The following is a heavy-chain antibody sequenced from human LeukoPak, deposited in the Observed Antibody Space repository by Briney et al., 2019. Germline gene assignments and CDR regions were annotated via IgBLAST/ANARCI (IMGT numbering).Heavy chain of an antibody. V-gene: IGHV3-21*01. CDR2: ISGSSSCI. D-gene: IGHD6-19*01. Sequence: GGSLGLSCAASGFTFSSYSMNWVRQAPGKGLEWVSSISGSSSCIYYADSVKGRFTISRDNAKNSLYLQMNSLRAEDTAVYYCARAKQSSGLYFDYWGQGTLVTVSS. J-gene: IGHJ4*02. CDR1: GFTFSSYS. CDR3: ARAKQSSGLYFDY.